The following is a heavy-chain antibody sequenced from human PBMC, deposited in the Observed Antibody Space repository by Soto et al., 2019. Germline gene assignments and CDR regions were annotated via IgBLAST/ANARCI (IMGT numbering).Heavy chain of an antibody. Sequence: GGSLRLSCAASGFTFSSYGMHWVRQAPGKGLEWVAVIWYDGSNKYYADSVKGRFTISRDNSKNTLYLQMNSLRAEDTAVYYCARDSEEQWLISGNYYYYSGMDVWGQGTTVTVSS. CDR2: IWYDGSNK. D-gene: IGHD6-19*01. V-gene: IGHV3-33*01. CDR3: ARDSEEQWLISGNYYYYSGMDV. J-gene: IGHJ6*02. CDR1: GFTFSSYG.